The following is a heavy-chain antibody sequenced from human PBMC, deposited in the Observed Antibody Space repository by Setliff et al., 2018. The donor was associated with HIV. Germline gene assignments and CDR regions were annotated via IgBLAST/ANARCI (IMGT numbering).Heavy chain of an antibody. CDR1: GFTFSTYW. Sequence: GGSLRLSCAASGFTFSTYWMSWVRQAPGKGLEWVGRIKTKTEGGTTDYAAPVKGRFTISRDDSKNTLYLQMNSLRSEDAAVYFCARISVSMATISPYDLRGQGTPVTVSS. CDR2: IKTKTEGGTT. CDR3: ARISVSMATISPYDL. J-gene: IGHJ5*02. V-gene: IGHV3-15*01. D-gene: IGHD5-12*01.